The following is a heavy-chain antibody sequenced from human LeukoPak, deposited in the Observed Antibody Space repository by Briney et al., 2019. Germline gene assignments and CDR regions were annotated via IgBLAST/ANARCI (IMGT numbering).Heavy chain of an antibody. CDR2: TSGSGGGT. Sequence: HPGGSLRLSCAASGFTFNSYAMSWVRQAPEKGLEWVATTSGSGGGTYYADSVKGRFTISRDDSKNTLYLQMYSLRAEDTAVYYCAKDLGRYRNNYFDYWGQGTLVTVSS. CDR3: AKDLGRYRNNYFDY. J-gene: IGHJ4*02. CDR1: GFTFNSYA. D-gene: IGHD1-26*01. V-gene: IGHV3-23*01.